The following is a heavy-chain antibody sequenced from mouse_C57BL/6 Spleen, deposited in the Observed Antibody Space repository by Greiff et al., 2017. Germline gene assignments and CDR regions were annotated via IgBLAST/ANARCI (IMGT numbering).Heavy chain of an antibody. D-gene: IGHD4-1*01. CDR1: GYTFTDYE. V-gene: IGHV1-15*01. Sequence: QVQLQQSGAELVRPGASVTLSCKASGYTFTDYEMHWVKQTPVHGLEWIGAIDPETGGTAYNQKFTGKAILTADTSSSTAYMELRSLTSEDSAVYYCTRADNGDGFDYWGQGTTLTVAS. CDR3: TRADNGDGFDY. J-gene: IGHJ2*01. CDR2: IDPETGGT.